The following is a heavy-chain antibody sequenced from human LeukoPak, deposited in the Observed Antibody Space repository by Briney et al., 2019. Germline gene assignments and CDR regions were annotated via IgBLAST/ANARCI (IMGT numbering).Heavy chain of an antibody. V-gene: IGHV3-30*18. CDR1: GFPFSTYD. Sequence: GRSLRLSCAASGFPFSTYDMHWVRQAPDKGLQWVAVISSDGYRTDYPDSVRGRFTISRDNFKNTVDLQMISVTAEDTAMYFCAKGLGTGSVLARPLHYWGQGTLVTVSS. D-gene: IGHD3-10*01. CDR3: AKGLGTGSVLARPLHY. CDR2: ISSDGYRT. J-gene: IGHJ4*02.